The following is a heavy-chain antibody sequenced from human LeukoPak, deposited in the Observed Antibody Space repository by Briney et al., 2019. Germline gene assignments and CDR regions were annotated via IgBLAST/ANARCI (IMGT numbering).Heavy chain of an antibody. CDR2: IYHSGST. D-gene: IGHD6-13*01. V-gene: IGHV4-30-2*01. J-gene: IGHJ4*02. Sequence: SETLSLTCAVSGGSISSGGYSWSWIRQPPGKGLEWIGYIYHSGSTYYNPSLKSRVTISVDTSKNQFSLKLSSVTAADTAVYYCARAGSSSDMDYWGQGTLVTVSS. CDR3: ARAGSSSDMDY. CDR1: GGSISSGGYS.